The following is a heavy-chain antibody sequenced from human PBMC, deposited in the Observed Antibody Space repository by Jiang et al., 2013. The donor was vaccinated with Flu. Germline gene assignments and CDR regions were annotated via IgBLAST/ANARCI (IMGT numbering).Heavy chain of an antibody. CDR1: GYTFTTYA. J-gene: IGHJ4*02. D-gene: IGHD6-19*01. CDR2: INTNTGNP. CDR3: MWRKQWPTNYFDY. Sequence: QSGSELKKPGASVKVSCKASGYTFTTYAMNWVRQAPGQGLEWMGWINTNTGNPTYAQGFTGRFVFSLDTSVSTAYLQISSLKAEDTAIYYCMWRKQWPTNYFDYWGQGTLVTVSS. V-gene: IGHV7-4-1*02.